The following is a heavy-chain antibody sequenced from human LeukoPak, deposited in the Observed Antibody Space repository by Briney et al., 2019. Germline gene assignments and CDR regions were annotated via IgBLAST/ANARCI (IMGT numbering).Heavy chain of an antibody. V-gene: IGHV4-59*01. Sequence: SETLSLTCTVSVGSNSSYYWSWIRQPPGKGLEWIGYIYYSGSTNYNPSLKSRVTISVDTSKNQFSLKLSSVTAADTAVYYCARDYYDRNDAFDIWGQGTMVTVSS. J-gene: IGHJ3*02. CDR3: ARDYYDRNDAFDI. D-gene: IGHD3-22*01. CDR2: IYYSGST. CDR1: VGSNSSYY.